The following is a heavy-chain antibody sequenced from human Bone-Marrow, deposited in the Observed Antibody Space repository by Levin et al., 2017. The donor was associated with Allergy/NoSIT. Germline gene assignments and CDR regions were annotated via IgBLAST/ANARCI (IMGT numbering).Heavy chain of an antibody. V-gene: IGHV1-69*13. D-gene: IGHD6-6*01. CDR3: ARDWGSSDPFYYYYYGMDV. Sequence: SVKVSCKASGGTFSSYAISWVRQAPGQGLEWMGGIIPIFGTANYAQKFQGRVTITADESTSTAYMELSSLRSEDTAVYYCARDWGSSDPFYYYYYGMDVWGQGTTVTVSS. CDR1: GGTFSSYA. CDR2: IIPIFGTA. J-gene: IGHJ6*02.